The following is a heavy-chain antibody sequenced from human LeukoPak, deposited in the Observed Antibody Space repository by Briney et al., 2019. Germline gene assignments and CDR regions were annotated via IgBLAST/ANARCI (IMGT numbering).Heavy chain of an antibody. D-gene: IGHD1-26*01. J-gene: IGHJ4*02. Sequence: ASVKVSCKASGYTFTSYYMHWVRQAPGQGLEWMGIINPSGGSTSYAQKFQGRVTITADESTSTAYMELSSLRSEDTAVYYCARDLAVVGARHGLFDYWGQGTLVTVSS. CDR3: ARDLAVVGARHGLFDY. CDR1: GYTFTSYY. CDR2: INPSGGST. V-gene: IGHV1-46*01.